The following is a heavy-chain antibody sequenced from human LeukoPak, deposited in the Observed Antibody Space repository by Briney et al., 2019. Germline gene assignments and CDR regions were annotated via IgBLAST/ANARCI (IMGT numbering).Heavy chain of an antibody. CDR1: GGTFSSYT. D-gene: IGHD2-21*02. CDR2: IIPILGIA. CDR3: ARVGRGDTLDY. V-gene: IGHV1-69*02. J-gene: IGHJ4*02. Sequence: GASVKASCKASGGTFSSYTISWVRQAPGQGLEWMGRIIPILGIANYAQKFQGRVTITADKSTSTAYMELSSLRSEDTAVYYRARVGRGDTLDYWGQGTLVTVSS.